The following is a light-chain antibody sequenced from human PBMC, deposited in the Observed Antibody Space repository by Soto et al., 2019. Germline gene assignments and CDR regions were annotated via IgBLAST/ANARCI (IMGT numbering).Light chain of an antibody. CDR3: MQGTHWPPYT. J-gene: IGKJ2*01. CDR2: KVS. V-gene: IGKV2-30*02. CDR1: QSLVHSNGDTF. Sequence: DVVMTQSPLSLPVTLGQPASISCRSSQSLVHSNGDTFLNWFQQRPGQSPRRIIFKVSNRDSGVPDRFSGSGSGTDFTLKISRVEAEDVAIYYCMQGTHWPPYTFGQGTKLEIK.